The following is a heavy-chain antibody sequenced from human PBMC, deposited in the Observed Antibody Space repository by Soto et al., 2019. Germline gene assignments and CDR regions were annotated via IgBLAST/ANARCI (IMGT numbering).Heavy chain of an antibody. J-gene: IGHJ4*02. Sequence: EVQLVESGGGLVKPGGSLRLSCAASGFTLSNVWMNWVRQAPGKGLEWLARIKTKADGGTTDYAAPVKGRFTISRDDSKKTLYLQMNSLETEDTAVYYCADIAVVHPGDYWGQGTLVTVSS. CDR2: IKTKADGGTT. D-gene: IGHD6-19*01. CDR3: ADIAVVHPGDY. CDR1: GFTLSNVW. V-gene: IGHV3-15*01.